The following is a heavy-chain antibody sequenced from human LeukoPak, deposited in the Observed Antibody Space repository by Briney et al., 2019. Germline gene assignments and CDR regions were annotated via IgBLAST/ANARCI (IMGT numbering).Heavy chain of an antibody. V-gene: IGHV3-23*01. CDR1: GFTFNSYA. Sequence: GGSLRLSCAASGFTFNSYAMSWVRQAPEKGLEWVSGISGSGGSTYYADSVKGRFTISRDNSRNTLYLQMNSLRAEDTAVYYCAKARADGSGYSDWGQGTLVTVSS. D-gene: IGHD3-22*01. J-gene: IGHJ4*02. CDR2: ISGSGGST. CDR3: AKARADGSGYSD.